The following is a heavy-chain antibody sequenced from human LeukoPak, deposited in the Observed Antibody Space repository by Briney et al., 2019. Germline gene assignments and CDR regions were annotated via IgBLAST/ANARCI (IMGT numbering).Heavy chain of an antibody. D-gene: IGHD2-2*01. CDR1: GYTFTSYY. J-gene: IGHJ5*02. CDR2: INPSGDGDST. CDR3: ARGVYIGTSCYWGHNWFDP. V-gene: IGHV1-46*01. Sequence: ASVKVSCKASGYTFTSYYIHWVRQAAGQGLEWMGIINPSGDGDSTSYAQKFQGRVIMTRDMSTNTVYMELSSLRSEDTAVYYCARGVYIGTSCYWGHNWFDPWGQGTLVTVSS.